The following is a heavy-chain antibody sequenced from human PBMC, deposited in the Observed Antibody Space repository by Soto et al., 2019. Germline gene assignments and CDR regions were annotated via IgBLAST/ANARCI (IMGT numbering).Heavy chain of an antibody. V-gene: IGHV1-46*04. Sequence: QVQLVQSGAEVKKPGASVKVSCKASGYTFTSYYMHWVRQAPGPGLEWMGIINPSGGSTSYAQKLKGRVPRTRDTSTSTVNMELSSLRSEGTVVYYCASPSGSYYFQLWGQGTLVTVSS. J-gene: IGHJ1*01. CDR1: GYTFTSYY. D-gene: IGHD3-10*01. CDR3: ASPSGSYYFQL. CDR2: INPSGGST.